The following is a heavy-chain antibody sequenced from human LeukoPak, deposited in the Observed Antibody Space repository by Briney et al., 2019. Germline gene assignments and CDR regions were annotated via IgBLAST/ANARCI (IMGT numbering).Heavy chain of an antibody. J-gene: IGHJ6*02. Sequence: GESLKISCKGSGYSFTSYWSGGVRQLPGKGLGWRGINYPIDFVTRYSPSFQGQVTISADKSISTAYLQWSGLKASDTAMYYCARLDGGNSENTSNYYYYGMDVWGQGTTVTVSS. CDR3: ARLDGGNSENTSNYYYYGMDV. V-gene: IGHV5-51*01. CDR2: NYPIDFVT. D-gene: IGHD2-21*02. CDR1: GYSFTSYW.